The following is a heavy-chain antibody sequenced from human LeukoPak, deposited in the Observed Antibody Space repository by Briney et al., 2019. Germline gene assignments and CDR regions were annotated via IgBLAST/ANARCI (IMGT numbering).Heavy chain of an antibody. CDR2: ISYDGSNK. D-gene: IGHD2-2*02. J-gene: IGHJ4*02. Sequence: GGSLRLSCAASGFTFSSYAMHWVRQAPGKGLEWVAVISYDGSNKYYADSVKGRFTISRDNSKNTLYLQMNSLRAEDTAVYYCARGVVPAAIRPFGYWGQGTLVTVSS. V-gene: IGHV3-30-3*01. CDR3: ARGVVPAAIRPFGY. CDR1: GFTFSSYA.